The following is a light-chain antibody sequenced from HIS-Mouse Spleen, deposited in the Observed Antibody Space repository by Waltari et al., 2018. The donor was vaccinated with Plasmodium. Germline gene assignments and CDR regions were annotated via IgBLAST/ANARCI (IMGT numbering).Light chain of an antibody. V-gene: IGLV3-10*01. CDR2: EES. CDR1: ALPKKY. CDR3: YSTDSSGNHRV. J-gene: IGLJ3*02. Sequence: SYELTQPPSVSVSPGQTARITCSGDALPKKYAYWYQPKSGQAPVLVIYEESKRPSGIPERFSGASSGTMATLTISGAQVEDEADYYCYSTDSSGNHRVFGGGTKLTVL.